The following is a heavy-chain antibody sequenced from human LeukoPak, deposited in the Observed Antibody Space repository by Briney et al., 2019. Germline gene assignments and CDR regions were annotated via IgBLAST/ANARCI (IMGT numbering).Heavy chain of an antibody. J-gene: IGHJ6*02. CDR2: IYPGDSET. CDR3: ARLQGRWGGRYYYYHGMDV. Sequence: GESLKISCKGSGYSFTTYWIGWVRQMPGKGLEWMGIIYPGDSETRYSPSFQGQVTISADKSITTAYLHWSSLKASDTAMYYCARLQGRWGGRYYYYHGMDVWGRGTTVTVSS. D-gene: IGHD7-27*01. CDR1: GYSFTTYW. V-gene: IGHV5-51*01.